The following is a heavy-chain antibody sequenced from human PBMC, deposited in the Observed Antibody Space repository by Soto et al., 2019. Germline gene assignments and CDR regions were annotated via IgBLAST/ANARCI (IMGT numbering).Heavy chain of an antibody. CDR3: ARGIDYPNWLDP. J-gene: IGHJ5*02. V-gene: IGHV4-31*03. CDR1: GGSISSGGYY. Sequence: LSETLSLTCTVSGGSISSGGYYWSWIRQHPGKGLEWIGYIYYSGSTYYNPSLKSRVTISVDTSKNRFSLKLSSVTAADTAVYYCARGIDYPNWLDPWGQGTLVTVSS. D-gene: IGHD4-17*01. CDR2: IYYSGST.